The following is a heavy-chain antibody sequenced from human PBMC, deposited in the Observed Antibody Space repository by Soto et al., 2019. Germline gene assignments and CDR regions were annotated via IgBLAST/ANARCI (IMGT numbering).Heavy chain of an antibody. CDR2: IKSDGSVT. CDR3: ARSDWFAP. V-gene: IGHV3-74*01. Sequence: GGSLRLSCVASGITINGYWMSWVRQVPGKGLVWVSRIKSDGSVTTYADSVKGRFTISRDNAKNTVYLQMNSLRAEDTAVYYCARSDWFAPWGQGTLVTVSS. CDR1: GITINGYW. J-gene: IGHJ5*02.